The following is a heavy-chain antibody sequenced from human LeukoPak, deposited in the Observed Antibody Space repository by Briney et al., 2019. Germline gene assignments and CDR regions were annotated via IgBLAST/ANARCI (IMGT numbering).Heavy chain of an antibody. CDR2: ISTTGGST. CDR3: AKDWTTVVTPKGYYFDS. CDR1: GFSFNNYA. Sequence: GGALRLSCAASGFSFNNYAMSWVRQAPGKGLEWVSAISTTGGSTYYADSVKGRFTVSRDNSKNTLSLQMDSLRVEDTALYYCAKDWTTVVTPKGYYFDSWGQGTLVTVSS. J-gene: IGHJ4*02. V-gene: IGHV3-23*01. D-gene: IGHD4-23*01.